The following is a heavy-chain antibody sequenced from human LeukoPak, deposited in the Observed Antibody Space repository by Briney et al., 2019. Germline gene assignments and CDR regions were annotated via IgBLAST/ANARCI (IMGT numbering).Heavy chain of an antibody. Sequence: SETLSLTCTVSGGSISGYFWNWFRQPPGKGLDWIGFIYSSGSTNYNPSLTSRVTISLHTSKNQFSLNLRSVTAADTAVYYCSRLSHDGSGYRPDYWGQGTLVTVSS. D-gene: IGHD3-22*01. CDR3: SRLSHDGSGYRPDY. CDR1: GGSISGYF. V-gene: IGHV4-4*09. J-gene: IGHJ4*02. CDR2: IYSSGST.